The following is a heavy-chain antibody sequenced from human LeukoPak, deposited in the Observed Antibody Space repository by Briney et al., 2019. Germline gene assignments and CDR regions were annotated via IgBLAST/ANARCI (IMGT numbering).Heavy chain of an antibody. V-gene: IGHV3-23*01. CDR2: ISGSGGST. D-gene: IGHD3-16*02. J-gene: IGHJ3*02. CDR3: AKAAGYDYVWGSYRYGDAFDI. Sequence: GGSLRLSCAASGFTFSSYAMSWVRQAPGKRLEWVSAISGSGGSTYYADSVKGRFTISRDNSKNTLYLQMNSLRAEDTAVYYCAKAAGYDYVWGSYRYGDAFDIWGQGTMVTVSS. CDR1: GFTFSSYA.